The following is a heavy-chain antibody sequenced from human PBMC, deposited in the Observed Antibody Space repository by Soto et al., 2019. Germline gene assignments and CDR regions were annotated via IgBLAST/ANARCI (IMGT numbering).Heavy chain of an antibody. V-gene: IGHV3-30-3*01. CDR3: ARDPLTGTTPPRPYYFDY. CDR1: GFTFSSYA. Sequence: GGSLRLSCAASGFTFSSYAMHWVRQAPGKGLEWVAVISYDGSNKYYADSVKGRFTISRDNSKNTLYLQMNSLRAEDTVVYYCARDPLTGTTPPRPYYFDYWGQGTLVTVSS. CDR2: ISYDGSNK. J-gene: IGHJ4*02. D-gene: IGHD1-7*01.